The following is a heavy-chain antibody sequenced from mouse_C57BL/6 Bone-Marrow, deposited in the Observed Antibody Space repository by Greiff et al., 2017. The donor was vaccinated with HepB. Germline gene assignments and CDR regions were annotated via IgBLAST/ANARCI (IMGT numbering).Heavy chain of an antibody. J-gene: IGHJ2*01. Sequence: VMLVESGPELVKPGASVKISCKASGYAFSSSWMNWVKQRPGKGLEWIGRIYPGDGDTNYNGKFKGKATLTADKSSSTAYMQLSSLTSEDSAVYFCARRDYYGSLSYFDYWGQGTTLTVSS. CDR1: GYAFSSSW. D-gene: IGHD1-1*01. CDR3: ARRDYYGSLSYFDY. V-gene: IGHV1-82*01. CDR2: IYPGDGDT.